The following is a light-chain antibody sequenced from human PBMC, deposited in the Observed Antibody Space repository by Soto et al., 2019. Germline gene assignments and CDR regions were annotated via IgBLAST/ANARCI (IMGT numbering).Light chain of an antibody. CDR2: LGS. CDR1: QSLLHSNGYNY. Sequence: DIVMTQSPLSLPVTPGEPASISCRSSQSLLHSNGYNYLDWYLQKPGQSPQLLIYLGSNRASGVPDRFSGSGSGTDFTLKISRVEAEDVGVYHCMQALQTLTFGPGTKVDIK. CDR3: MQALQTLT. V-gene: IGKV2-28*01. J-gene: IGKJ3*01.